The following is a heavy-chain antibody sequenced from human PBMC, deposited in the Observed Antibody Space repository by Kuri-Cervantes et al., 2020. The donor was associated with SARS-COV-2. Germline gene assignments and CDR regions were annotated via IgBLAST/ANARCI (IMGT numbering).Heavy chain of an antibody. D-gene: IGHD3-10*01. Sequence: GSLRFSCTVPGGSISSSSSYWGWIRQPPGKGLEWIGSIYNSGSTYYNPSLKSRVTISVDTSKNQFSLKLTSVTPADTAVYYCAGHPTEYYSLYYFDYWGQGTLVTVSS. CDR2: IYNSGST. V-gene: IGHV4-39*01. CDR1: GGSISSSSSY. J-gene: IGHJ4*02. CDR3: AGHPTEYYSLYYFDY.